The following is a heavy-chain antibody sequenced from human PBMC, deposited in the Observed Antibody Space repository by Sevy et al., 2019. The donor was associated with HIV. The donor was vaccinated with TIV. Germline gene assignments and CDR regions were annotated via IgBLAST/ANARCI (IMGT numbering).Heavy chain of an antibody. Sequence: GESLKISCKGSGYSFTSYWIGWVRQMPGKGLEWMGIIYPGDSDTRYSPAFQGQVTISADKSISTAYLQWSSLKASDIAMYYCARQAYSSSWPDAFDIWGQGTMVTVSS. D-gene: IGHD6-13*01. CDR2: IYPGDSDT. CDR1: GYSFTSYW. CDR3: ARQAYSSSWPDAFDI. J-gene: IGHJ3*02. V-gene: IGHV5-51*01.